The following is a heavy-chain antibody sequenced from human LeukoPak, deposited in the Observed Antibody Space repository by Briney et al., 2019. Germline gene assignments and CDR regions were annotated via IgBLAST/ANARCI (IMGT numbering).Heavy chain of an antibody. CDR3: ARLYCSGGSCYFDY. D-gene: IGHD2-15*01. CDR2: IYYSGST. CDR1: GGSINRSSYY. V-gene: IGHV4-39*01. J-gene: IGHJ4*02. Sequence: SETLSLTCSVSGGSINRSSYYWGWIRQPPGTGLEWIASIYYSGSTYYNASLKSRVTISVDTSKNQFSLKLSSVTAADTAVHYCARLYCSGGSCYFDYWGPGTLVTVSS.